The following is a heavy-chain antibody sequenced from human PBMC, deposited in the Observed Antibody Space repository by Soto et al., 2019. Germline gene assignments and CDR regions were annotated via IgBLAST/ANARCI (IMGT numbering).Heavy chain of an antibody. CDR1: GGTFTTSS. CDR2: IIPIFSKT. Sequence: QVQLVQSGAEVKELGSSVKVSCKTSGGTFTTSSFVWVRQGPGQELEWMGGIIPIFSKTNFAPKFQGRVTFTADESTRTVYMDLSSLRSEDTAIYYCATDVVRSTGGGSWGQGTLVTVSS. D-gene: IGHD2-15*01. CDR3: ATDVVRSTGGGS. J-gene: IGHJ5*02. V-gene: IGHV1-69*01.